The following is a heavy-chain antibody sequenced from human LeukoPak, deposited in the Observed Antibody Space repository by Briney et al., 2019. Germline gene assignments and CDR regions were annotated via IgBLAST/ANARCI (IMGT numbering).Heavy chain of an antibody. D-gene: IGHD3-22*01. CDR1: GGSISSTSYY. V-gene: IGHV4-39*07. Sequence: SETLSLTCTVSGGSISSTSYYWGWIRQPPGKGLEWIASVDYSGTTYYNPSLKSRVTMSVDTSKNQFSLKLSSVTAADTAVYYCARERNTGGVSSGYYIVIWGQGTMVTVSS. CDR2: VDYSGTT. J-gene: IGHJ3*02. CDR3: ARERNTGGVSSGYYIVI.